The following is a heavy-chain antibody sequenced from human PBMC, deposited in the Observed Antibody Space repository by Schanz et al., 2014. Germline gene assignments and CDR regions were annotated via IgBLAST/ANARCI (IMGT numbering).Heavy chain of an antibody. V-gene: IGHV1-46*03. CDR1: GYTFTTYY. J-gene: IGHJ3*02. CDR3: ARGPSTGAFDI. Sequence: QVQLVQSGAEVKKPGASVKVSCEASGYTFTTYYIHWVRQAPGQGLEWMGIINPSGGSTNYAQKFQGRVTMTADKSTSTVYMEVSGLRSEDTAVYFCARGPSTGAFDIWGQGTMVTVSS. CDR2: INPSGGST.